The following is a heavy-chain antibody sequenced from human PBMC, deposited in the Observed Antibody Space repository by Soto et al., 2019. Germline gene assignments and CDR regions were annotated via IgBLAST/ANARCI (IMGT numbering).Heavy chain of an antibody. J-gene: IGHJ5*02. CDR1: GFTFDNCA. V-gene: IGHV3-9*01. Sequence: GGSLRLSCSASGFTFDNCAMHWVRQAPGKSLEWVSGISWDSTTVGYADSVKGRFTISRDDAKNSLYLQMNSLRREDTALYYCVQGRYPTMATPLDHWGQGTLVTVSS. CDR2: ISWDSTTV. D-gene: IGHD1-1*01. CDR3: VQGRYPTMATPLDH.